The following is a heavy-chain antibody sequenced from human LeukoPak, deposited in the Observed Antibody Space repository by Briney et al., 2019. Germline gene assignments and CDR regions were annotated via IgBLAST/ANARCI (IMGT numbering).Heavy chain of an antibody. D-gene: IGHD3-3*01. CDR2: IYTSGST. V-gene: IGHV4-4*07. CDR3: ARGSFWSGYYPYFDY. CDR1: GGSISSYY. Sequence: SETLSLTCTVSGGSISSYYWSWIRQPAGKGLEWIGRIYTSGSTNYNPSLKSRVTMSVDTSKSQFSLKLSSVTAADTAVYYCARGSFWSGYYPYFDYWGQGTLVTVSS. J-gene: IGHJ4*02.